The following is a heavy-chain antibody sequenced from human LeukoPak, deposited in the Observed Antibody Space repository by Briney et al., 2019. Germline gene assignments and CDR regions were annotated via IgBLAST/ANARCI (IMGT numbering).Heavy chain of an antibody. CDR2: ISTSGTT. D-gene: IGHD2-2*01. V-gene: IGHV4-61*02. Sequence: SETLSLTCTVSGGSISSGSYYWSWIRQPAGKGLEWIGRISTSGTTNYDPSLKSRVTISVDTSKNHFSLKLSSVTAADTAVYYCARRGSQYPLLRGRFDPWGQGTLVTVSS. CDR3: ARRGSQYPLLRGRFDP. J-gene: IGHJ5*02. CDR1: GGSISSGSYY.